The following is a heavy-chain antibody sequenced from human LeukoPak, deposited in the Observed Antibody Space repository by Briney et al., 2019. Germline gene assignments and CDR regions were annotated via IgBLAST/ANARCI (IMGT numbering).Heavy chain of an antibody. J-gene: IGHJ4*02. CDR2: IKQDGSEK. V-gene: IGHV3-7*01. D-gene: IGHD4-23*01. CDR3: ARADRGGNFGQ. Sequence: PGGSLRLSCVASGFTFSSYWMTWVRQAPGKGLESVANIKQDGSEKYYVDSVKGRFTISRDNAKKSLYLQMNSLRAEDTAVYYGARADRGGNFGQWGQGILVTVSS. CDR1: GFTFSSYW.